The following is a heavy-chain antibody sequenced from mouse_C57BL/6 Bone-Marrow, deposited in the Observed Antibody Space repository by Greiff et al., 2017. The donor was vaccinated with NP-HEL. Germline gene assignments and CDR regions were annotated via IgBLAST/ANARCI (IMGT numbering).Heavy chain of an antibody. D-gene: IGHD1-1*01. CDR2: IDPSDSYT. Sequence: VKLQQPGAELVMPGASVKLSCKASGYTFTSYWMHWVKQRPGQGLEWIGEIDPSDSYTNYNQKFKGKSTLTVDKSSSTAYMQLSSLTSEDSAVYYCARSRYYYFDYWGQGTTLTVSS. J-gene: IGHJ2*01. V-gene: IGHV1-69*01. CDR1: GYTFTSYW. CDR3: ARSRYYYFDY.